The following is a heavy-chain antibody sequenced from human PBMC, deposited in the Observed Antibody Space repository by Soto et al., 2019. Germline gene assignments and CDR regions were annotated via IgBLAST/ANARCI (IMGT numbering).Heavy chain of an antibody. Sequence: ASVKVSCKASGYTFTSYGISWVRQAPGQGLEWMGWISAYNGNTNYAQKLQGRVTMTTGTSTSTAYMELRSLRSDDTAVYYCAREGSSTYYDFWSGGNWFDPWGQGTLVTVSS. CDR1: GYTFTSYG. J-gene: IGHJ5*02. CDR3: AREGSSTYYDFWSGGNWFDP. V-gene: IGHV1-18*01. D-gene: IGHD3-3*01. CDR2: ISAYNGNT.